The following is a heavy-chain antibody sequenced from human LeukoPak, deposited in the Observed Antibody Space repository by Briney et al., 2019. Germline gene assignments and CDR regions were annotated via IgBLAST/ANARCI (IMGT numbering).Heavy chain of an antibody. CDR2: ISSSGVTT. Sequence: GGSLRLSCAASGFTFNNYAMSWVRQAPGKGLEWVSTISSSGVTTIYADSVKGRFTISRDNSNNTLHPQMNSLRAEDTAVYYCAKVKWSGSYHFDYWGLGTLVTVSS. D-gene: IGHD1-26*01. V-gene: IGHV3-23*01. J-gene: IGHJ4*02. CDR1: GFTFNNYA. CDR3: AKVKWSGSYHFDY.